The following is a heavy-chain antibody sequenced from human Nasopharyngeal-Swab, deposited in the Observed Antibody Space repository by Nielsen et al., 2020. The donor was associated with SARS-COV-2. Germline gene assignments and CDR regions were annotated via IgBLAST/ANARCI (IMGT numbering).Heavy chain of an antibody. Sequence: LRLSCTVSGGSISSGSYYWSWIRPPAGKGLEWIGRIYTSGSTNYNPSLKSRVTISVDTSKNQFSLKLSSVTAADTAVYYCARDSSRYCSSTSCYNDAFDIWGQGTMVTVSS. CDR3: ARDSSRYCSSTSCYNDAFDI. CDR2: IYTSGST. V-gene: IGHV4-61*02. D-gene: IGHD2-2*02. CDR1: GGSISSGSYY. J-gene: IGHJ3*02.